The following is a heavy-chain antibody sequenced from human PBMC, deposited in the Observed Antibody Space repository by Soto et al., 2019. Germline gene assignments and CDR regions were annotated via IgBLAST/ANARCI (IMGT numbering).Heavy chain of an antibody. CDR1: GFTFSSYA. Sequence: EVQLLESGGGLVQPGGSLRLSCAASGFTFSSYAMSWVRQAPAKGLEWVSAISGSGGSTYYADSVKGRFTISRDNSKNTLYLQLNSLRAEDTAAYYCAKGHTLSGSYPDLYYWGQGTLVTVSS. V-gene: IGHV3-23*01. J-gene: IGHJ4*02. D-gene: IGHD1-26*01. CDR2: ISGSGGST. CDR3: AKGHTLSGSYPDLYY.